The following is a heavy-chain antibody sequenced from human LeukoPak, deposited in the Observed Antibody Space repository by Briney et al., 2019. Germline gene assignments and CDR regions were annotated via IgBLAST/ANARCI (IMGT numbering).Heavy chain of an antibody. CDR3: ARQFVVVTADAFDI. CDR1: GYRFTNHW. CDR2: IYPNDSDT. J-gene: IGHJ3*02. Sequence: GESLKISCKGSGYRFTNHWIGWVRQMPEKGLEWMGIIYPNDSDTRYSPSFQGQVTISADKSLSTAYLQWSSLKASDTAMYYCARQFVVVTADAFDIWGQGTMVTVSS. D-gene: IGHD2-21*02. V-gene: IGHV5-51*01.